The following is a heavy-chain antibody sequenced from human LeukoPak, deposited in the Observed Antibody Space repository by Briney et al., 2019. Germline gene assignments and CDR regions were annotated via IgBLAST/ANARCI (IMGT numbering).Heavy chain of an antibody. Sequence: SGPTLVNPTQTLTLTCTFSGFSLSTSGMCMSWIRQPPGKALEWLALIDWDDDKYYSTSLKTRLTISKDTSKNQVVLTMTNMDPVDTATYYCARIRYYYGSGSYYRVFDYWGQGTLVTVSS. CDR2: IDWDDDK. D-gene: IGHD3-10*01. V-gene: IGHV2-70*01. CDR1: GFSLSTSGMC. CDR3: ARIRYYYGSGSYYRVFDY. J-gene: IGHJ4*02.